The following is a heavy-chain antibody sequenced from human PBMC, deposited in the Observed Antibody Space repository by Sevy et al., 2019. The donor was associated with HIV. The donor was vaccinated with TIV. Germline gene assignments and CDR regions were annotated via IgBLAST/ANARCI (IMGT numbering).Heavy chain of an antibody. Sequence: GGPLRLSCVASGFNLSPYWMTWVRQAPGKGLEWVANIKQDGNEKYYVDSVKGRFTVSRDNAKNALYLQMYSLRVEDTAVYFCASNTYHYDSSTYYPVYWGQGTRVTVSS. CDR3: ASNTYHYDSSTYYPVY. J-gene: IGHJ4*02. CDR2: IKQDGNEK. D-gene: IGHD3-22*01. V-gene: IGHV3-7*01. CDR1: GFNLSPYW.